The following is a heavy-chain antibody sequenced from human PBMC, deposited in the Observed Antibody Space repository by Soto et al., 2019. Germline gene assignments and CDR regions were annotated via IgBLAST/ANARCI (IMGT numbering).Heavy chain of an antibody. V-gene: IGHV1-58*01. CDR2: IVVGSGNT. CDR1: GSTFTSSA. D-gene: IGHD6-13*01. J-gene: IGHJ6*02. CDR3: AADGSIAAYYYGMYV. Sequence: GASVKVSCKASGSTFTSSAVQWVRQARGQRLEWIGWIVVGSGNTNYAQKFQERVTITRDMSTGTAYMELSSLRSEDTAVYYCAADGSIAAYYYGMYVWGQGTTVTVSS.